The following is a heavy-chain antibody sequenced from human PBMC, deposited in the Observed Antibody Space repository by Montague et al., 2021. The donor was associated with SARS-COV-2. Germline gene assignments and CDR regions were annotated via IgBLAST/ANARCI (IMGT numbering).Heavy chain of an antibody. CDR1: GGSISSGGYY. D-gene: IGHD3-3*01. CDR3: ARQPTRGITIFGVVTDYGMDV. CDR2: IYYSGST. Sequence: TLSLTCTVSGGSISSGGYYWSWIRQHPGKGLEWIGYIYYSGSTYYNPSLKSRVTISVDTSKNQFSLKLSSVTAADTAVYYCARQPTRGITIFGVVTDYGMDVWGQGTTVTVSS. J-gene: IGHJ6*02. V-gene: IGHV4-31*03.